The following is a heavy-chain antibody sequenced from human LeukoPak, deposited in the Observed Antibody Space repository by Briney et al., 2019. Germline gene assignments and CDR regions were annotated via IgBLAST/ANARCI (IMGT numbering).Heavy chain of an antibody. CDR1: GFTFSSYA. CDR3: AIDGCSSTSCYTFRYFDL. V-gene: IGHV3-30*01. J-gene: IGHJ2*01. D-gene: IGHD2-2*02. Sequence: PGRSLRLSCAASGFTFSSYAMHWVRQAPGKGLEWVAVISYDGSNKYYADSVKGRFTISRDNSKNTLYLQMNSLRAEDTAVYYCAIDGCSSTSCYTFRYFDLWGRGTLVTVSS. CDR2: ISYDGSNK.